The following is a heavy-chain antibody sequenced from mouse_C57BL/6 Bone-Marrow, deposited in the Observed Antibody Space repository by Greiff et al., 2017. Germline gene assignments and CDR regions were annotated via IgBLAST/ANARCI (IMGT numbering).Heavy chain of an antibody. CDR3: ARNRRFAY. CDR2: ISYDGSN. V-gene: IGHV3-6*01. J-gene: IGHJ3*01. Sequence: VQLQQSGPGLVKPSQSLSLTCSVTGYSITSGYYWNWIRQFPGNKLEWMGFISYDGSNNSNPSLKNRISVTRDTSKNQVFLKLNSVTTEDTATYYCARNRRFAYWGQGTLVTVSA. CDR1: GYSITSGYY.